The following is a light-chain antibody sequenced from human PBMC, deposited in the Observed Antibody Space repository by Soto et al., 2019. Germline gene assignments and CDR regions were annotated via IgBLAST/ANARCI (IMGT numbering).Light chain of an antibody. CDR2: DAS. J-gene: IGKJ5*01. V-gene: IGKV3-15*01. CDR3: HQYDNWPKT. Sequence: IVMTQSPATLSVSPGEGVTLSCRASQSVSTFLAWYQHKPGQAPRLLIYDASNRTTGIPARFSGSGSGTEFTLTVSSLQSEDFAVYYCHQYDNWPKTFGQGTRLEIK. CDR1: QSVSTF.